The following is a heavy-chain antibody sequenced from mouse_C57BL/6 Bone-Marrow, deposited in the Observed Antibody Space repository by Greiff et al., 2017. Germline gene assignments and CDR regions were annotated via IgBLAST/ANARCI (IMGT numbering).Heavy chain of an antibody. CDR1: GFTFSSYA. D-gene: IGHD2-3*01. CDR3: ARDDGYSAWFAY. Sequence: EVNVVEPGGGLVKPGGSLKLSCAASGFTFSSYAMSWVRQTPEQRLEWVATISDGGSYTYYPDNVKGRFTLSRDNAKHTLYLQISHLTSEDTAMYYCARDDGYSAWFAYWGQGTLVTVSA. CDR2: ISDGGSYT. V-gene: IGHV5-4*01. J-gene: IGHJ3*01.